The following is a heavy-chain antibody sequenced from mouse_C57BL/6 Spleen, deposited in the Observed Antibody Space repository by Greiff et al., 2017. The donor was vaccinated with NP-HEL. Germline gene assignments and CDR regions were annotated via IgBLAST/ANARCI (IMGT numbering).Heavy chain of an antibody. J-gene: IGHJ1*03. CDR2: IYPGSGST. CDR1: GYTFTSYW. CDR3: ARKGIWYFDV. Sequence: QVHVKQPGAELVKPGASVKMSCKASGYTFTSYWITWVKQRPGQGLEWIGDIYPGSGSTNYNEKFKSKATLTVDTSSSTAYMQLSSLTSEDSAVYYCARKGIWYFDVWGTGTTVTVSS. V-gene: IGHV1-55*01.